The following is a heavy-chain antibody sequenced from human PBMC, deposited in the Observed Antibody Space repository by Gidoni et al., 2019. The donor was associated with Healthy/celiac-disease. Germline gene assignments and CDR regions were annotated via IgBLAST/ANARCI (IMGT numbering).Heavy chain of an antibody. CDR2: ISSSSSYI. D-gene: IGHD6-13*01. Sequence: EVQLVESGGGLVKPGGSLRLSCAASGFTFSSYSMNWVRQAPGKGLEWVSSISSSSSYIYYADSVKGRFTISRDNAKNSLYLQMNSLRAEDTAVYYCASHSSSRKARFDYWGQGTLVTVSS. J-gene: IGHJ4*02. CDR3: ASHSSSRKARFDY. CDR1: GFTFSSYS. V-gene: IGHV3-21*01.